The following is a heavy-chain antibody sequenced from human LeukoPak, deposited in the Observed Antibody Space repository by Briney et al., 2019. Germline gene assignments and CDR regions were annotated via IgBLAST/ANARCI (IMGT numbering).Heavy chain of an antibody. V-gene: IGHV4-34*01. J-gene: IGHJ4*02. Sequence: SETLSLTCAVYGGSFSGYYWSWIRQPPGKGLEWIGEINHSGGTNYNPSLKSRVTISVDTSKNQFSLKLSSVTAADTAVYYCARLTELRLGELSVPYYFDYWGQGTLVTVSS. D-gene: IGHD3-16*02. CDR2: INHSGGT. CDR3: ARLTELRLGELSVPYYFDY. CDR1: GGSFSGYY.